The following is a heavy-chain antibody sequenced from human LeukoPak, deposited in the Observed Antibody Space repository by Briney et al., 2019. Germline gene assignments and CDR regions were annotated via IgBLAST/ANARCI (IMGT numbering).Heavy chain of an antibody. V-gene: IGHV3-74*01. J-gene: IGHJ3*02. Sequence: PGGSLRLSCAAPGFTFSIYWMHWVRQAPGKGLVWVTRINSDGSSTSYADSVKGRFTISRDNAKNTLSLQMNSLRAEDTAVYYCARDEDWSGYYGAFDIWGQGTMVTVSS. CDR3: ARDEDWSGYYGAFDI. D-gene: IGHD3-3*01. CDR2: INSDGSST. CDR1: GFTFSIYW.